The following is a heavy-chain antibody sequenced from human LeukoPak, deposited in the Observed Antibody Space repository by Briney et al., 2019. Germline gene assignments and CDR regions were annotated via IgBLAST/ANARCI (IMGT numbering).Heavy chain of an antibody. Sequence: GGSLRLSCSGSGFTFSVYSMNWVRQALGKGLEWVSSITSKSNYIYYADSVKGRFTISRDNAMNSVFLQLNSLRAEDSAVYYCTSGLIAIESDNNLYQYMDVWGKGTTVTVSS. J-gene: IGHJ6*03. CDR3: TSGLIAIESDNNLYQYMDV. CDR2: ITSKSNYI. D-gene: IGHD2-21*01. CDR1: GFTFSVYS. V-gene: IGHV3-21*01.